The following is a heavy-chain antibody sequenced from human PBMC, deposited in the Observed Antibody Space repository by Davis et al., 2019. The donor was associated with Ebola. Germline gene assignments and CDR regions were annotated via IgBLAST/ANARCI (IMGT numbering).Heavy chain of an antibody. D-gene: IGHD3-10*01. CDR1: GITFSSYW. CDR2: IKQDGSEK. CDR3: TSSGDYGDY. V-gene: IGHV3-7*01. Sequence: GESLKISCAVSGITFSSYWMSWVRQAPGKGLEWVANIKQDGSEKYYVDSVKGRFTISRDNAKNSLYLQMNSLRAEDTAVYYCTSSGDYGDYWGQGTLVTVSS. J-gene: IGHJ4*02.